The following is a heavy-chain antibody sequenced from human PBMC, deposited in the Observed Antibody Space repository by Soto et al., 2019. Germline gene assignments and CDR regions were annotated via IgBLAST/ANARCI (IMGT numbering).Heavy chain of an antibody. CDR3: ARDYYDRYWFDP. CDR2: IWYDGSNK. Sequence: QVQLVESGGGVVQPGRSLRLSCAASGFTFSSYGMHWVRQAPGKGLEWVAVIWYDGSNKYYVDSVKGRYTISRDNSKNTLYLQMNSLRAEDTAVYYCARDYYDRYWFDPWGQGTLVTVSS. D-gene: IGHD3-22*01. CDR1: GFTFSSYG. J-gene: IGHJ5*02. V-gene: IGHV3-33*01.